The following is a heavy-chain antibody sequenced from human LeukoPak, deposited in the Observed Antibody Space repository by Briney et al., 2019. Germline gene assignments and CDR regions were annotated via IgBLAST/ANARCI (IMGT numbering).Heavy chain of an antibody. J-gene: IGHJ4*02. V-gene: IGHV4-61*02. CDR3: ARNDGGLVDY. CDR2: IYTSGST. Sequence: SQTLSLTCTVSGGSISSGSYYWSWIRQPAGKGLEWIRRIYTSGSTNYNPSLKSRVTISVDTSKNQFSLKLSSVTAADTAVYYCARNDGGLVDYWGQGTLVTVSS. D-gene: IGHD4-23*01. CDR1: GGSISSGSYY.